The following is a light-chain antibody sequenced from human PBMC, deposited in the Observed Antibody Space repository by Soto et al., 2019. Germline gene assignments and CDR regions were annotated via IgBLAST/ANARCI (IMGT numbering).Light chain of an antibody. Sequence: VMTQSPATLSVSPGERATLSFRASQSVSSNLAWYQQKPGQAPRLLNYGASSRATGIPARFTGSGSGTDFTLTISRLEPEDFAVYYCQQYGDSPLFGPGTKVDIK. J-gene: IGKJ3*01. CDR3: QQYGDSPL. CDR2: GAS. V-gene: IGKV3-20*01. CDR1: QSVSSN.